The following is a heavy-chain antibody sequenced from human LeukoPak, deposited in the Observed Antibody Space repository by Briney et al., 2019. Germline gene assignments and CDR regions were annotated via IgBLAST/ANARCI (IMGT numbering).Heavy chain of an antibody. V-gene: IGHV4-61*02. CDR2: IYTSGST. D-gene: IGHD3-10*01. CDR1: GGSISSGSYY. J-gene: IGHJ5*02. CDR3: ARDGGAINWFDP. Sequence: SQTLSLTCTVSGGSISSGSYYWSWIRQPAGKGLEWIGRIYTSGSTNYNPSHKSRVTISVDTSKNQFSLKLSSVTAADTAVYYCARDGGAINWFDPWGQGTLVTVSS.